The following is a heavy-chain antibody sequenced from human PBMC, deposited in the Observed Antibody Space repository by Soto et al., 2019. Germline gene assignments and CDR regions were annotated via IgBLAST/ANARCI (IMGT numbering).Heavy chain of an antibody. CDR2: TYQSGSA. V-gene: IGHV4-30-2*06. Sequence: QLQESGSGLVKPSQTLSLTCTVSSGSISSGGYSWTWIRQSPGKGLEWIGYTYQSGSAYYNPSLKSRVTISVDRSNMQFSLNLTSVTAADTGVYYCARDYYGMDVWGQGTTVTVSS. J-gene: IGHJ6*02. CDR3: ARDYYGMDV. CDR1: SGSISSGGYS.